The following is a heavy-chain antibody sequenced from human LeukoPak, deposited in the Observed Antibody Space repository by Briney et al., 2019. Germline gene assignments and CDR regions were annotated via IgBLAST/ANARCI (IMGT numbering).Heavy chain of an antibody. Sequence: PGGSLRLSCAASGFSIVTYGITWVRQAPGEGLEWVSGFTGGTTHEHYLDSVKGRFTISRDNSKNTVYLQMNSLRAEDSALYYCTRWNGYGDYWGQGTLVTVSS. CDR1: GFSIVTYG. CDR3: TRWNGYGDY. D-gene: IGHD5-12*01. CDR2: FTGGTTHE. V-gene: IGHV3-23*01. J-gene: IGHJ4*02.